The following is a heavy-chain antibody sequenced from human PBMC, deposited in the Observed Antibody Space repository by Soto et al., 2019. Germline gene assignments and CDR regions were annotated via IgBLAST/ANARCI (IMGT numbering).Heavy chain of an antibody. CDR2: INHSGST. CDR1: GGSFSGYY. Sequence: QVQLQQWGAGLLKPSETLSLTCAVYGGSFSGYYWSWIRQPPGKGLEWIGEINHSGSTNYNPSLKSRVTISVDTSKNQFSRKLSSVTAADTAVYYCARYNYDILTGYYSYWGQGTLVTVSS. CDR3: ARYNYDILTGYYSY. J-gene: IGHJ4*02. V-gene: IGHV4-34*01. D-gene: IGHD3-9*01.